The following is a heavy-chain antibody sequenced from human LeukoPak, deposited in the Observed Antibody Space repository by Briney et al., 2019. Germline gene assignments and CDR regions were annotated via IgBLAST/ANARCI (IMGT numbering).Heavy chain of an antibody. CDR1: GFIFNIYG. J-gene: IGHJ5*02. Sequence: GGSLRLSCAGSGFIFNIYGMHWVRQAPGKGLEWVAFIRYDGNNQYYADSVKGRFTISRDNSNDTVFLQMDSLKADDAAVYYCARADCGGDWRFDHWGPGTLVTVSS. V-gene: IGHV3-30*02. CDR3: ARADCGGDWRFDH. CDR2: IRYDGNNQ. D-gene: IGHD2-21*02.